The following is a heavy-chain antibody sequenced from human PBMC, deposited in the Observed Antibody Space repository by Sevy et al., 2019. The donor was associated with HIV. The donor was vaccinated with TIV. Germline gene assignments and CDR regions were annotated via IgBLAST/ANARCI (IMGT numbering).Heavy chain of an antibody. D-gene: IGHD3-22*01. Sequence: GGSLRLSCAASGFTFSSYSMNWVRQAPGKGLEWVSYISSSSSTIYYADSVKGRFTISRDNAKNSLYLQMNSLRAEDTTVYYCAREGYYYDSSGYSYYYMDVWGKGTTVTVSS. CDR2: ISSSSSTI. V-gene: IGHV3-48*01. CDR1: GFTFSSYS. J-gene: IGHJ6*03. CDR3: AREGYYYDSSGYSYYYMDV.